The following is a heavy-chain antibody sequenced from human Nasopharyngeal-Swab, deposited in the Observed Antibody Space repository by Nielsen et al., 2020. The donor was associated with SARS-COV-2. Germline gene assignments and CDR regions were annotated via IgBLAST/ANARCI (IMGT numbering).Heavy chain of an antibody. CDR3: ARAGSSWY. V-gene: IGHV4-39*07. CDR1: GGSISSSSYY. D-gene: IGHD6-13*01. J-gene: IGHJ4*02. CDR2: IYYSGST. Sequence: SETLSLTCTVSGGSISSSSYYWGWIRQPPGKGLEWIGSIYYSGSTYYNPSLKSRVTISVDTSKNQFSLKLSSVTAADTAVYYCARAGSSWYWGQGTLVTVSS.